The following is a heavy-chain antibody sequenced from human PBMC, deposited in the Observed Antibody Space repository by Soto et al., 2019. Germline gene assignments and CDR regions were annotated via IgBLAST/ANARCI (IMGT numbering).Heavy chain of an antibody. J-gene: IGHJ5*02. CDR2: IYPGDSDT. Sequence: GESLKISCKGSGYSFTSYWIGWVRQMPGKGLEWMGIIYPGDSDTRYSPSFQGQVTISANKSISTAYLQWSSLKASDTAMYYCARHYGADGWKHGGGWFDPWGQGTLVTVSS. D-gene: IGHD6-19*01. CDR3: ARHYGADGWKHGGGWFDP. V-gene: IGHV5-51*01. CDR1: GYSFTSYW.